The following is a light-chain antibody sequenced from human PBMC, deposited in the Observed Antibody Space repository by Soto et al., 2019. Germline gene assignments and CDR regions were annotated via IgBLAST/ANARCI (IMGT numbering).Light chain of an antibody. CDR3: QQYYSTPPT. CDR2: WAS. CDR1: QSISGTY. J-gene: IGKJ4*01. V-gene: IGKV4-1*01. Sequence: VLTQSPGTLSLTSGERATLSCRASQSISGTYVAWYQQKPGQPPKVLINWASTRESGVPDRFSGSGSGADFTLTISSLQAEDVAVYYCQQYYSTPPTFGGGTKLEIK.